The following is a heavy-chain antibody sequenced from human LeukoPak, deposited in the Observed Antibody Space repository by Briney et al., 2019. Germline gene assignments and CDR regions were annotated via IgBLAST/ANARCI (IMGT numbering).Heavy chain of an antibody. CDR2: INPNSGGT. CDR3: TKSDGGGYDFHP. V-gene: IGHV1-2*02. J-gene: IGHJ5*02. D-gene: IGHD5-12*01. CDR1: GYTFTGYY. Sequence: ASVKVSCKASGYTFTGYYMHWVRQAPGQGLEWMGWINPNSGGTNYAQEFQGRVTMTRDTSISTAYMELSRLRSDDTAVYYCTKSDGGGYDFHPWGQGTLVTVSS.